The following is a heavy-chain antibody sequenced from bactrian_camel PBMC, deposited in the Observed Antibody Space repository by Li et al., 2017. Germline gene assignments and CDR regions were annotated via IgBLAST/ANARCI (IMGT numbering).Heavy chain of an antibody. CDR2: IWRGGRLT. D-gene: IGHD5*01. V-gene: IGHV3-3*01. CDR1: YYAISNGC. J-gene: IGHJ4*01. Sequence: HVQLVESGGGSVRTGGSLTLSCGIRYYAISNGCAGWFREAPGKEREWVAAIWRGGRLTDVGSAVKGRFTISQDNRKNVVYLQMNSLTPDDSAVYYCAAAPAVFMDYHRCQTFRYWGQGTQVTVS. CDR3: AAAPAVFMDYHRCQTFRY.